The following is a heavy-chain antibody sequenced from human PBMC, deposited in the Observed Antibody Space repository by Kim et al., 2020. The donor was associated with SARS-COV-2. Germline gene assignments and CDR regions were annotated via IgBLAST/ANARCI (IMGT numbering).Heavy chain of an antibody. J-gene: IGHJ6*02. CDR2: ISYDGRNK. V-gene: IGHV3-30-3*01. Sequence: GGSLRLSCAASGLSFDDSAMNWVRQPPGKGLEWVAVISYDGRNKDYADSVKGRFTISRDNSKRTLYLQMNSLRVEDTAVYYCARGNYYESVSLSDYYNGMDVWGQGTTVTVS. CDR3: ARGNYYESVSLSDYYNGMDV. D-gene: IGHD3-10*01. CDR1: GLSFDDSA.